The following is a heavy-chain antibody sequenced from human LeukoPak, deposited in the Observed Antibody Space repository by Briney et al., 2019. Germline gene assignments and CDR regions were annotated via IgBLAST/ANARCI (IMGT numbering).Heavy chain of an antibody. CDR1: GFTFSNAW. CDR2: IKSKTDGGTT. D-gene: IGHD2-15*01. Sequence: GGSLRLSCAASGFTFSNAWMSWVRQAPGKGLEWVGRIKSKTDGGTTDYAAPVKGRFTISRDDSKNTLYLQMNSLKTEDTAVYNCTAKFGYCSGGSGGGVDVFDIWGQGTMSPSLQ. V-gene: IGHV3-15*01. CDR3: TAKFGYCSGGSGGGVDVFDI. J-gene: IGHJ3*02.